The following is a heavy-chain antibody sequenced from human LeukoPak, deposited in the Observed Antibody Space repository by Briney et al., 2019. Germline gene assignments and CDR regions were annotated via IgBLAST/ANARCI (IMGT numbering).Heavy chain of an antibody. V-gene: IGHV3-21*01. J-gene: IGHJ4*02. CDR1: GFTFSSYN. CDR3: AIDPGTVDTAMVPVWDY. D-gene: IGHD5-18*01. CDR2: ISSSSTYI. Sequence: GGSLTLSCAASGFTFSSYNMNWVRQAPAKGLEWVESISSSSTYIYYADSVRGRFTISRDNAKNSLYLQMTSLRAEDTAVYYCAIDPGTVDTAMVPVWDYWGQGTLVTVSS.